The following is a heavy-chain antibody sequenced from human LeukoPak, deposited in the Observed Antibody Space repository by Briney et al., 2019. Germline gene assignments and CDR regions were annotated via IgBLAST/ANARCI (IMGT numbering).Heavy chain of an antibody. CDR3: ARDEGEDYYGSGSTYFQH. V-gene: IGHV3-33*01. D-gene: IGHD3-10*01. J-gene: IGHJ1*01. Sequence: GGSLRLSCAASGFTFSSYGMHWVHQAPGKGLEWVAVIWYDGSNKYYADSVKGRFTISRDNSKNTLYLQMNSLRAEDTAVYYCARDEGEDYYGSGSTYFQHWGQGTLVTVSS. CDR2: IWYDGSNK. CDR1: GFTFSSYG.